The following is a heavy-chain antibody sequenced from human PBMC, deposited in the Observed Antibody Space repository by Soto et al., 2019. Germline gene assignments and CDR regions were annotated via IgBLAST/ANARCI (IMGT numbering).Heavy chain of an antibody. J-gene: IGHJ4*01. CDR2: IKSKIDGGTT. CDR1: GFSFSSAW. D-gene: IGHD3-3*01. Sequence: GSLRLSCAASGFSFSSAWINWVRQAPGKGLEWVGRIKSKIDGGTTDFAESVKGRFAISRDDSKDMTYMQMNSLKTEDTAVYYFPTDSLFPTILVVFALRGNGTLVPVSS. CDR3: PTDSLFPTILVVFAL. V-gene: IGHV3-15*07.